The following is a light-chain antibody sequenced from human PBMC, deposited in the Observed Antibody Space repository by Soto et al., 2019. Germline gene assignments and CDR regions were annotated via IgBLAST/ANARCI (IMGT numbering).Light chain of an antibody. Sequence: EIVLTQPPATLSLSPGERATLSCRASQSVSNYLAWYQQKPGQAPRLLIYDASSRATGIPGRFSGSGSGTDFTLTISSLEPEDFAVYYCQQRSNWPSITFGQGTRLEIK. J-gene: IGKJ5*01. CDR3: QQRSNWPSIT. V-gene: IGKV3-11*01. CDR2: DAS. CDR1: QSVSNY.